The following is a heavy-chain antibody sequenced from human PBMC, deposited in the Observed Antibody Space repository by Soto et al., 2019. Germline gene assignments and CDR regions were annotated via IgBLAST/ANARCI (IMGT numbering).Heavy chain of an antibody. Sequence: SETLSLTCTASGGSISSPNFYWSWIRKHPGKGLEWIGHIYYNGTTYYNPTLKSRVSISVDTSKNQFSLKLSSVTAADTAFFYFAKKPRLLIWFGELHAWGRGTLFTAS. D-gene: IGHD3-10*01. CDR3: AKKPRLLIWFGELHA. J-gene: IGHJ5*02. V-gene: IGHV4-31*03. CDR2: IYYNGTT. CDR1: GGSISSPNFY.